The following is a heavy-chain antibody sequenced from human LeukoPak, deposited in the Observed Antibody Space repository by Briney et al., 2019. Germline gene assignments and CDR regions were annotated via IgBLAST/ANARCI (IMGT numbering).Heavy chain of an antibody. J-gene: IGHJ4*02. V-gene: IGHV4-59*01. CDR2: IYYSGST. CDR1: GGSISSYY. Sequence: SETLSLTCTVSGGSISSYYWSWVRQPPGKGLEWIGYIYYSGSTNYNPSLKSRVTIPVDTSKDQFSLKLSSVTAADTAVYYCARDGGSQTSGWYPLDYWGQGTLVTVSS. CDR3: ARDGGSQTSGWYPLDY. D-gene: IGHD6-19*01.